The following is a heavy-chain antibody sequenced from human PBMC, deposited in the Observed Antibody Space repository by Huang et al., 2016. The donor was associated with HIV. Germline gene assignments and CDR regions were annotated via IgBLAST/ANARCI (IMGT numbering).Heavy chain of an antibody. D-gene: IGHD3-22*01. CDR1: DVPVTGCSYY. CDR2: FHRDGNV. Sequence: QRKIHESGPGLVRPSGTLSLTCSVSDVPVTGCSYYWAWLRPSPGRGLQWIGSFHRDGNVYYHPSLKSRVSIAVGSSNRQLSLTMTSVTTADSAVYYCARQWGRLTGFLKWFPYYYDYWGQGVRVTVPS. CDR3: ARQWGRLTGFLKWFPYYYDY. V-gene: IGHV4-39*01. J-gene: IGHJ4*02.